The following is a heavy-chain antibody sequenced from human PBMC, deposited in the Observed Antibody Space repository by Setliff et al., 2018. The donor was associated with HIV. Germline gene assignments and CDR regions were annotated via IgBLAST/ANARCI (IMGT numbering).Heavy chain of an antibody. J-gene: IGHJ6*03. V-gene: IGHV3-74*01. CDR3: ARGPSLTTVTTRGDYMDV. CDR1: GFTFSNFW. Sequence: GGSLRLSCAASGFTFSNFWMQWVRQAPGEGLVCVSRMDGDGKYIFYADSVKGRFTISRDNSKNTLYLHMNSLRTEDTAVYYCARGPSLTTVTTRGDYMDVWGKGTTVTVSS. CDR2: MDGDGKYI. D-gene: IGHD4-17*01.